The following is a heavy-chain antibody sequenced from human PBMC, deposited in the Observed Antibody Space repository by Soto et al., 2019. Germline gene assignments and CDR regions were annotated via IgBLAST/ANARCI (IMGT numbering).Heavy chain of an antibody. J-gene: IGHJ4*01. CDR2: INSVSGGA. CDR1: GNTHTIYF. V-gene: IGHV1-2*02. CDR3: RRGGTYYSQ. D-gene: IGHD3-22*01. Sequence: QVELVPSGAEVKQPGASVRVSCKASGNTHTIYFIHWLRQAPGQGLEWMGWINSVSGGANYASRLQASDPMTSDRDSETAFMALSPLRTDLTSVYNWRRGGTYYSQWGDVALVTGSS.